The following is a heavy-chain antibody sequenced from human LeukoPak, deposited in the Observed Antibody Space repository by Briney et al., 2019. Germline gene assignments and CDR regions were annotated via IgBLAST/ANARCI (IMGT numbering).Heavy chain of an antibody. CDR3: SRWGHDNSGYHFDY. J-gene: IGHJ4*02. Sequence: SETLSLTCTVSGGSVGSGSYYWSWIRQPPGKGLEWIAYIYYSGSTNYNPSLKSRVTISVDTSKNQFSLKLNSVTAADTAVYYCSRWGHDNSGYHFDYGGQGTLVTVSS. CDR2: IYYSGST. V-gene: IGHV4-61*01. CDR1: GGSVGSGSYY. D-gene: IGHD3-22*01.